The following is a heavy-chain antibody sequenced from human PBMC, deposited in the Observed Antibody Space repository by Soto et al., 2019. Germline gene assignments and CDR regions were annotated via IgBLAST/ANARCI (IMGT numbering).Heavy chain of an antibody. CDR3: AKGPAIVLVPAAMNYYYGMDV. CDR2: IWYDGSIK. Sequence: GGSLRLSCAASEFTFSSYGMHWVRQAPGKGLEWVAVIWYDGSIKYYADSVKGRFTISRDNSENTLYLQMNSLRAEDTAVYYCAKGPAIVLVPAAMNYYYGMDVWGQGTTVTVSS. D-gene: IGHD2-2*01. J-gene: IGHJ6*02. CDR1: EFTFSSYG. V-gene: IGHV3-30*02.